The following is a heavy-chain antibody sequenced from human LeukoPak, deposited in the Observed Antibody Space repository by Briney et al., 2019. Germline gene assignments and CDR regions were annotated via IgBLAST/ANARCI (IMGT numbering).Heavy chain of an antibody. D-gene: IGHD2-15*01. Sequence: PGGSLRLSCAASGLTFSSYGMHWVRQAPGKGLEWVAVISYDGSKVYYADPVKGRFSISRDNSKNTLYLQMNSLRAEDTAVYYCARGKDCSGCRCYVESWGQGTLVTVSS. J-gene: IGHJ4*02. CDR3: ARGKDCSGCRCYVES. V-gene: IGHV3-30*03. CDR2: ISYDGSKV. CDR1: GLTFSSYG.